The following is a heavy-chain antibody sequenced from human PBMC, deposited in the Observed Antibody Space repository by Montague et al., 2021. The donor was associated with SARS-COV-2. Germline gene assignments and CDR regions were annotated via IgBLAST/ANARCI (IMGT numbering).Heavy chain of an antibody. D-gene: IGHD3-22*01. CDR1: GFIFSSYE. V-gene: IGHV3-48*03. CDR3: ARAGEDYYYDSSGFLY. CDR2: ISNSGDTK. Sequence: RLSWSASGFIFSSYEMNWVRQAPGKGLEWVPYISNSGDTKYYADSVKGRFTISRDNAKNSLYLQMSSLRAEDTAVYYCARAGEDYYYDSSGFLYWGQGILVTVSS. J-gene: IGHJ4*02.